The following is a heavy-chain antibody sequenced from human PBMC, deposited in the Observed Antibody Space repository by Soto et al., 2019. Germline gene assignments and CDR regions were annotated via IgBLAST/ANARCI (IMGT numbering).Heavy chain of an antibody. V-gene: IGHV1-18*04. Sequence: GASVKVSCKASGYTFTSYGISWVRQAPGQGLEWMGWISAYNGNTNYAQKLQGRVTMTTDTSTSTAYMELRSLRSDDTAVYYCARDPQWFGELSQKYYFDYWGQGTLVTVSS. J-gene: IGHJ4*02. CDR1: GYTFTSYG. D-gene: IGHD3-10*01. CDR3: ARDPQWFGELSQKYYFDY. CDR2: ISAYNGNT.